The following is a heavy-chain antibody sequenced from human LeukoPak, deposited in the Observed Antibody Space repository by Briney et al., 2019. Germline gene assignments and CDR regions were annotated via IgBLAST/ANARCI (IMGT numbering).Heavy chain of an antibody. CDR3: ARFLTGIDDAPHYYYYYGMDV. V-gene: IGHV3-7*03. CDR1: VFSFRSSW. CDR2: INQDGSEK. J-gene: IGHJ6*02. D-gene: IGHD3-10*01. Sequence: GGAPRHSCAESVFSFRSSWMSWVRQAPGKGLEWVANINQDGSEKYYVDSVKGQFTISRDSAKNSLYLQMMSLRAEDTDVYFCARFLTGIDDAPHYYYYYGMDVWGQGTTVTVSS.